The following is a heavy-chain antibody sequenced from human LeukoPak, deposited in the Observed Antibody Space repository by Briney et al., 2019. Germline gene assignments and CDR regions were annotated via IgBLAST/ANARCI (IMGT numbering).Heavy chain of an antibody. D-gene: IGHD1-26*01. J-gene: IGHJ4*02. V-gene: IGHV1-8*02. CDR2: MNPKSGNT. CDR1: GYTFTSYG. Sequence: PSASVKVSCKASGYTFTSYGISWVRQATGQGLEWMGWMNPKSGNTGSAQRFQGRVTMTRDTSISTAYMELSSLRSEDTAVYYCARVWGAIDYWGQGTLVTVSS. CDR3: ARVWGAIDY.